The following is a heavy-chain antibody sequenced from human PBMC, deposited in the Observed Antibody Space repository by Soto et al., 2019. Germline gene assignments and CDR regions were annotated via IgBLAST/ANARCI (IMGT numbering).Heavy chain of an antibody. CDR1: GGTFSSYA. V-gene: IGHV1-69*06. CDR3: ARALGYCSGGSCYFNWFDP. Sequence: QVQLVQSGAEVKKPGSSVKVSCKASGGTFSSYAISWVRQAPEQGLEWMGGIIPIFGTANYAQKFQGRVTITADKSTSTVYMELSSLRSEDTAVYYCARALGYCSGGSCYFNWFDPWGQGTVVTVSS. J-gene: IGHJ5*02. CDR2: IIPIFGTA. D-gene: IGHD2-15*01.